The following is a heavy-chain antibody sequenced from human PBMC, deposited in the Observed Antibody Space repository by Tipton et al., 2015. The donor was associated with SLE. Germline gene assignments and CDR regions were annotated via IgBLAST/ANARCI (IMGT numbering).Heavy chain of an antibody. J-gene: IGHJ1*01. CDR2: VSWDGGST. Sequence: SLRLSCAASGFTFDDYTMHWVRQAPGKGLEWVSLVSWDGGSTDYADSVKGRFSVSRDNNKKSLYLQMDSLRNEDSALYYCVKGVGTSLGYFQNWGQGTLVTVSS. CDR1: GFTFDDYT. D-gene: IGHD2-2*01. CDR3: VKGVGTSLGYFQN. V-gene: IGHV3-43*01.